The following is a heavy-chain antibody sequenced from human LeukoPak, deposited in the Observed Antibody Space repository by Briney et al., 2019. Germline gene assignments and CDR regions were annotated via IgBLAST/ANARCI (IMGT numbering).Heavy chain of an antibody. D-gene: IGHD3-16*01. V-gene: IGHV4-34*01. Sequence: PSDTLSLTCAVYGGSFSAYYWSWIRQPRGRGMEWLGELNHSGSTNYNPYLKSRVSISVDPSKNQFSLKLSSVTATVTAVYYCERSLGTITPSLFGSCGQGSRVTVSS. J-gene: IGHJ5*02. CDR2: LNHSGST. CDR1: GGSFSAYY. CDR3: ERSLGTITPSLFGS.